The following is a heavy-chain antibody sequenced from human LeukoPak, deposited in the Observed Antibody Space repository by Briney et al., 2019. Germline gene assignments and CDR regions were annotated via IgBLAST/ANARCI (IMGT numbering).Heavy chain of an antibody. J-gene: IGHJ4*02. CDR2: ISSSSSYI. CDR3: ARDYDILTGYLNPALDY. CDR1: GFTFSSYS. V-gene: IGHV3-21*01. Sequence: GGSLRLSCAASGFTFSSYSMNWVRQAPGKGLEWVSSISSSSSYIYYADSVKGRFTISRDNAKNSLYLQMNSLRAEDTAVCYCARDYDILTGYLNPALDYWGQGTLVTVSS. D-gene: IGHD3-9*01.